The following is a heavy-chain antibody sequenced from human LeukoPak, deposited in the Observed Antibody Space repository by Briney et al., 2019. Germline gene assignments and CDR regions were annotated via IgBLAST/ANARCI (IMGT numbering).Heavy chain of an antibody. CDR3: ARGGSPPEALGDTFDV. CDR2: VRSDGVST. V-gene: IGHV3-74*01. CDR1: GFNFNTYW. J-gene: IGHJ3*01. Sequence: GGSLRLSCAASGFNFNTYWMHWVPQTPGKGLMWVSRVRSDGVSTNYAHCVKGRFTISKDNVMITLHLQMNSLTAEDTAVYYCARGGSPPEALGDTFDVWGQGRLVTVSS. D-gene: IGHD1-26*01.